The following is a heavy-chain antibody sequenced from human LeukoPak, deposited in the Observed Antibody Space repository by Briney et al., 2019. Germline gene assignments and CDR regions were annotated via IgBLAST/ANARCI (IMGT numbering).Heavy chain of an antibody. D-gene: IGHD2-15*01. CDR2: ISAYNGNT. V-gene: IGHV1-18*01. J-gene: IGHJ4*02. CDR1: GYTFTSYG. Sequence: ASVKVSCKASGYTFTSYGISWVRQAPGQGLEWMGWISAYNGNTNYAQKLQGRVTMTTDTSTSTAYMELRSLRSEDTAVYYCARGLVRDCSGGSCYTRDYWGQGTLVTVSS. CDR3: ARGLVRDCSGGSCYTRDY.